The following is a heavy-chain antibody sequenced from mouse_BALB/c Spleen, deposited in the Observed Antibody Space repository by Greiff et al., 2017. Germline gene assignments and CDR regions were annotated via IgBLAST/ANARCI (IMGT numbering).Heavy chain of an antibody. CDR1: GFTFSSFG. J-gene: IGHJ2*01. D-gene: IGHD1-1*01. Sequence: EVKLMESGGGLVQPGGSRKLSCAASGFTFSSFGMHWVRQAPEKGLEWVAYISSGSSTIYYADTVKGRFTISRDNPKNTLFLQMTSLRSEDTAMYYCARSLYYYGSSYDYWGQGTTLTVSS. CDR3: ARSLYYYGSSYDY. CDR2: ISSGSSTI. V-gene: IGHV5-17*02.